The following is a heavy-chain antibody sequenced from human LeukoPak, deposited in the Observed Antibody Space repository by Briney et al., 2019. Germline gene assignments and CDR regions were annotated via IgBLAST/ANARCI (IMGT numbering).Heavy chain of an antibody. J-gene: IGHJ4*02. CDR1: GDSVSSKNAA. Sequence: SQTLSLTCAISGDSVSSKNAAWNWIRQSPWIGLEWLGRTYYRAKWSNDYAVSVKGRITINADTTKNQFSLQLNSVTPEDTAVYYCAREGVGVTMAHWGQGTLVTVSS. CDR2: TYYRAKWSN. CDR3: AREGVGVTMAH. D-gene: IGHD3-10*01. V-gene: IGHV6-1*01.